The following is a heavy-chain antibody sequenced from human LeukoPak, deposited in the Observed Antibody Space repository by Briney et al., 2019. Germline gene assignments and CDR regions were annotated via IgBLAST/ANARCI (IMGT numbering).Heavy chain of an antibody. J-gene: IGHJ4*02. CDR1: GGTFSSYA. Sequence: ASVKVSCKASGGTFSSYAISWVRQAPGQGLEWMGGIIPIFGTANYAQKFQGRVTITTDGSTSTAYMELSSLRSEDTAVYYCARPGYSSSSLYYFDYWGQGTLVTVSS. V-gene: IGHV1-69*05. CDR2: IIPIFGTA. CDR3: ARPGYSSSSLYYFDY. D-gene: IGHD6-6*01.